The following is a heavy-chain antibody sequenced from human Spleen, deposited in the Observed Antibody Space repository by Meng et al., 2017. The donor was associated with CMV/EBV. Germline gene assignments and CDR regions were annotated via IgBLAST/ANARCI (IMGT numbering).Heavy chain of an antibody. CDR2: INPNSGGT. CDR1: GYTFITYY. D-gene: IGHD2-2*01. V-gene: IGHV1-2*02. Sequence: ASVKVSCKASGYTFITYYIHWVRQAPGQGLEWMGWINPNSGGTNYAQKFQGRVTMTRDTSISTAYMELSRLRADDTAVYYCARAGGYCSSTSCYLFRYWGQGTLVTVSS. CDR3: ARAGGYCSSTSCYLFRY. J-gene: IGHJ4*02.